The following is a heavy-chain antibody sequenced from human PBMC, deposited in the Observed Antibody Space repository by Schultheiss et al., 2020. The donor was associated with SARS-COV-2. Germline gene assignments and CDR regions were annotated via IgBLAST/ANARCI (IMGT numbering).Heavy chain of an antibody. D-gene: IGHD3-3*01. J-gene: IGHJ5*02. Sequence: GGSLRLSCAASGFTFSSYSMNWVRQAPGKGLEWVSSISSSSSYIYYADSVKGRFTISRDNAKNSLYLQMNSLRAEDTAVYYCAREKVFYDFWSGYDPRWFDPWGQGTLVTVSS. CDR3: AREKVFYDFWSGYDPRWFDP. CDR1: GFTFSSYS. V-gene: IGHV3-21*01. CDR2: ISSSSSYI.